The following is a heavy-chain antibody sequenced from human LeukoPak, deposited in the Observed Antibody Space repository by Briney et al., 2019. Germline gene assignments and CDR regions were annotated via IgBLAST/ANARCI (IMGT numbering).Heavy chain of an antibody. J-gene: IGHJ4*02. D-gene: IGHD3-22*01. CDR2: IIPIFGTA. CDR3: ASPRGSYYYDSSGFDY. CDR1: GGTFSSYA. Sequence: GASVKVSRKASGGTFSSYAISWVRQAPGQGLEWMGRIIPIFGTANYAQKFQGRVTITTDESTSTAYMELSSLRSEDTAVYYCASPRGSYYYDSSGFDYWGQGTLVTVSS. V-gene: IGHV1-69*05.